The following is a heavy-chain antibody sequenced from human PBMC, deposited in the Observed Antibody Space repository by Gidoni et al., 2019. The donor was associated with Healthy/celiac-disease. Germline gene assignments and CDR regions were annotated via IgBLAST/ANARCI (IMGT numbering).Heavy chain of an antibody. CDR2: INHSGST. V-gene: IGHV4-34*01. CDR1: GGSFSGYY. CDR3: ARGPLSTYGMDV. Sequence: QVQLQQWGAGLLKPSETLSLTCAVYGGSFSGYYWSWIRQPPGKGLEWIGEINHSGSTNYNPSLKSRVTISVDTSKNQFSLKLSSVTAADTAVYYCARGPLSTYGMDVWGQGTTVTVSS. D-gene: IGHD3-16*02. J-gene: IGHJ6*02.